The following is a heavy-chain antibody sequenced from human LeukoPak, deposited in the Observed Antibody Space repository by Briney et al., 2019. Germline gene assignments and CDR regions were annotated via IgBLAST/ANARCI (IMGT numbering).Heavy chain of an antibody. J-gene: IGHJ4*02. Sequence: ASVKVSCKASGYTFTGYYMHWVRQAPGQGLEWMGWINPNSGGTNYAQKFQGWVTMTRDTSISTAYMELSRLRSDDTAVYYCAATYGSGSYTLFDYWGQGTLVTVSS. CDR1: GYTFTGYY. CDR3: AATYGSGSYTLFDY. V-gene: IGHV1-2*04. D-gene: IGHD3-10*01. CDR2: INPNSGGT.